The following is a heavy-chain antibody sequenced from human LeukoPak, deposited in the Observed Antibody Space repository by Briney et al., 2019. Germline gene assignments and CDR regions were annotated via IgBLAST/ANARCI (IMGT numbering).Heavy chain of an antibody. D-gene: IGHD3-3*01. CDR1: GDSISGYY. CDR2: IYNNAHT. Sequence: SETLSLTCTVSGDSISGYYWSWIRQPAGKGLEWIGRIYNNAHTNYNPSLKSRVTMSVDTSKDQFSLKLSSVTAADTAVYFCARGSGLTAFDIWGQGTVVTVSS. V-gene: IGHV4-4*07. CDR3: ARGSGLTAFDI. J-gene: IGHJ3*02.